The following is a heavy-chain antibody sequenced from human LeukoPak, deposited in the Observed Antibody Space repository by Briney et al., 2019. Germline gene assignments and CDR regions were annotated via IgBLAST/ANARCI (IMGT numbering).Heavy chain of an antibody. CDR2: IYPGDSDT. Sequence: GESLKISCKGSGYSFTSYWIGWVRQMPGKGLEWMGIIYPGDSDTRYSPSFQGQVTISADKSISTAYLQGSSLKASDTAMYYCAGPVPAAYDAFDIWGQGTLVTVSS. CDR1: GYSFTSYW. D-gene: IGHD2-2*01. V-gene: IGHV5-51*01. J-gene: IGHJ3*02. CDR3: AGPVPAAYDAFDI.